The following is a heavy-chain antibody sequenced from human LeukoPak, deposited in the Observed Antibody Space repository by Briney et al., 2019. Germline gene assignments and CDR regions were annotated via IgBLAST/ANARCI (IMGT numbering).Heavy chain of an antibody. CDR3: ASYNWNYDMDV. V-gene: IGHV3-74*01. D-gene: IGHD1-20*01. CDR2: INGDGS. J-gene: IGHJ6*02. CDR1: GFIFSNYW. Sequence: GGSLRLSCVASGFIFSNYWMYWVRQAPGKGLVWVSRINGDGSYGVSVNGRFTISRDNAKSTLYLQMHNLRVEDTAVYYCASYNWNYDMDVWGLGTTVIVSS.